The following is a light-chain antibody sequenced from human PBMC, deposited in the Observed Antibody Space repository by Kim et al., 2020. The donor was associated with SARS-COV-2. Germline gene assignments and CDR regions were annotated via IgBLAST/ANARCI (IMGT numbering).Light chain of an antibody. CDR3: HQSYTTPFT. Sequence: ACVGDRVTITWRASQSISSYLSWFQQKLGKAPKLLIYAASNLQSGVPSRFSGSGSGTDFTLTISSLQPEDSATYYCHQSYTTPFTFGPGTKVDIK. V-gene: IGKV1-39*01. CDR1: QSISSY. J-gene: IGKJ3*01. CDR2: AAS.